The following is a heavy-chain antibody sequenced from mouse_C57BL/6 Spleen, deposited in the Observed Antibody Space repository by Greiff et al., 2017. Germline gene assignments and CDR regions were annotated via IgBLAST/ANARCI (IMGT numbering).Heavy chain of an antibody. J-gene: IGHJ4*01. CDR2: INPSSGYT. Sequence: VQLQQSGAELAKPGASVKLSCKASGYTFPRYWMHWVKQRPGQGLEWIGYINPSSGYTKYNQKFKDKATLTAAKSSSTAYMQLSSLTYSDSAVYYCASSGAYDAMDYWGQGTSVTVAS. V-gene: IGHV1-7*01. CDR3: ASSGAYDAMDY. CDR1: GYTFPRYW. D-gene: IGHD3-1*01.